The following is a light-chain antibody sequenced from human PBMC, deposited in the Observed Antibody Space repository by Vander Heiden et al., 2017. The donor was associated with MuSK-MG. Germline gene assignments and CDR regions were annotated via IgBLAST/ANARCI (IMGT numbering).Light chain of an antibody. J-gene: IGKJ4*01. Sequence: VIWMTQSAFLLSASTGDRVPICCRMSQGIISYLAWYQQDPGKAPELLIYAASTLQSEVPSRFNDSGSGTDFTLTISRLLSKDFATYYSQQDDSFPITFGGGTKVEIK. V-gene: IGKV1D-8*03. CDR1: QGIISY. CDR2: AAS. CDR3: QQDDSFPIT.